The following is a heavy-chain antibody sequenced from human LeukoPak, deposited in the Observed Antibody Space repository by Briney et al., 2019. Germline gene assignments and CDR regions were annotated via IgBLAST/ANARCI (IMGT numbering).Heavy chain of an antibody. CDR2: ISGSGGST. CDR1: GFTFSSYA. Sequence: SGGSLRLSCAASGFTFSSYAMSWVRQAPGKGLEWVSAISGSGGSTYYADSVKGRFTISRDNSKNTLYLQMNSLRAEDTAVYYCAKDALLLELPYYFDYWGQGTLVTVSS. D-gene: IGHD1-7*01. V-gene: IGHV3-23*01. J-gene: IGHJ4*02. CDR3: AKDALLLELPYYFDY.